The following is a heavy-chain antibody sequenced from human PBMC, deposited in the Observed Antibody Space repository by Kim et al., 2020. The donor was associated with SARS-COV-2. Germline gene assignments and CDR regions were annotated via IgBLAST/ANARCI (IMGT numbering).Heavy chain of an antibody. Sequence: SETLSLTCAVYGGSFSGYYWSWIRQPPGKGLEWIGEINHSGSTNYNPSLKSRVTISVDTSKNQFSLKLSSVTAADTAVYYCARGWWLVPGSGAAPPYYFDYWGQGTLVTVSS. D-gene: IGHD3-10*01. CDR3: ARGWWLVPGSGAAPPYYFDY. CDR1: GGSFSGYY. V-gene: IGHV4-34*01. CDR2: INHSGST. J-gene: IGHJ4*02.